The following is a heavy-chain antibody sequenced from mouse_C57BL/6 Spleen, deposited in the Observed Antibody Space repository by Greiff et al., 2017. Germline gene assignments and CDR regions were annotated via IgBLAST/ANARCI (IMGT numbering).Heavy chain of an antibody. Sequence: VKLQQSGPELVKPGASVKLSCKASGYTFTSYDINWVQQRPGQGLEWIGWIYPRDGSTKYNEQFKGKATLTVDTSSSTAYMELHSLTSEDSAVYFCARAGMDYGSSFMYYFDYWGQGTTLTVSS. CDR2: IYPRDGST. CDR3: ARAGMDYGSSFMYYFDY. D-gene: IGHD1-1*01. J-gene: IGHJ2*01. V-gene: IGHV1-85*01. CDR1: GYTFTSYD.